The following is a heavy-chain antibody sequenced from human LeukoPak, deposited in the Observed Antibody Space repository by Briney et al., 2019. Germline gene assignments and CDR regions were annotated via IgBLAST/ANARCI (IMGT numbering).Heavy chain of an antibody. V-gene: IGHV3-30-3*01. CDR2: ISSEGSDK. J-gene: IGHJ4*02. CDR1: GITFSSYA. D-gene: IGHD3-22*01. Sequence: PGGSLRLSCAASGITFSSYAMHWVRQAPGKGLEWVAAISSEGSDKYYAESMKGRLTISRDNSKNTLYLQMNSLRAEDTAVYYCARPYDTRGYFPDYWGQGTLVTVSS. CDR3: ARPYDTRGYFPDY.